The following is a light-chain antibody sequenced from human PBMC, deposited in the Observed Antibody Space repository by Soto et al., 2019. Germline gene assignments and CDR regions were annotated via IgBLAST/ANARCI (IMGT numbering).Light chain of an antibody. Sequence: QSVLTQPASVSGSPGQSITISCTGTSSDVGGYNYVSWYQQHPSKAPKLMIYEVSNRPSGVSNRFSGSKSGNTASLTISGLQAEDEGDYYCQSYDSTLSARYVFGTGTKVTVL. CDR2: EVS. CDR3: QSYDSTLSARYV. V-gene: IGLV2-14*01. CDR1: SSDVGGYNY. J-gene: IGLJ1*01.